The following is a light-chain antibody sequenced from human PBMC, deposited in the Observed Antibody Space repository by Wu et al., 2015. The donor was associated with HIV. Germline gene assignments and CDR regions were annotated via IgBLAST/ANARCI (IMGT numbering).Light chain of an antibody. Sequence: DIQMTQSPSSLSASVGDRVTITCRTSQSVHNYLNWYQQKPGKAPRLLMYGTSTLQSGVPSRFSGSGSGTDFTLTISSLQPEDFATYYCQQTYSTPRFTFGPGTRVDIK. J-gene: IGKJ3*01. CDR2: GTS. CDR3: QQTYSTPRFT. CDR1: QSVHNY. V-gene: IGKV1-39*01.